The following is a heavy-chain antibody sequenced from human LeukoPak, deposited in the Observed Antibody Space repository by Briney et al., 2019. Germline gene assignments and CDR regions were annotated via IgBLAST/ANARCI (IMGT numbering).Heavy chain of an antibody. Sequence: PGGSLRLSCAASGFTSSSYAMSWVRQAPGKGLEWVSAISGSGGSTYYADSVKGRFTISRDNSKNTLYLQMNSLRAEDTAVYYCAKGGSGAPYAEFDYWGQGTLVTVSS. V-gene: IGHV3-23*01. D-gene: IGHD2-2*01. CDR2: ISGSGGST. CDR3: AKGGSGAPYAEFDY. J-gene: IGHJ4*02. CDR1: GFTSSSYA.